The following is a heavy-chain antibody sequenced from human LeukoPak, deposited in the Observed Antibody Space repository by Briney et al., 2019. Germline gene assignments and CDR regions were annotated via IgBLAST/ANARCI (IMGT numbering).Heavy chain of an antibody. CDR2: ISAYNGNT. J-gene: IGHJ4*02. Sequence: ASVKVSCKASGYTFTSYGISWVRQAPGQGLEWMGWISAYNGNTNYAQKLQGRVTMTTDTSTSTAHMELRSLRSDDTAVYYCARDRSSSSWYRYWGQGTLVTVSS. CDR3: ARDRSSSSWYRY. CDR1: GYTFTSYG. D-gene: IGHD6-13*01. V-gene: IGHV1-18*01.